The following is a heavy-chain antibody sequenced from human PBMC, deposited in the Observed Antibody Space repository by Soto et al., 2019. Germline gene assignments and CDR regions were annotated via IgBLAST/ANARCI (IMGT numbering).Heavy chain of an antibody. D-gene: IGHD4-17*01. CDR3: ASYLKPYGDYPYYYYYVMDV. J-gene: IGHJ6*02. CDR2: IDPSDSYT. CDR1: GYSFTSYW. V-gene: IGHV5-10-1*01. Sequence: GESLKISCKGSGYSFTSYWISWVRQMPGKGLEWMGRIDPSDSYTNYSPSFQGHVTISADKSISTAYLQWSSLKASDTAMYYCASYLKPYGDYPYYYYYVMDVWGQGTRVTVPS.